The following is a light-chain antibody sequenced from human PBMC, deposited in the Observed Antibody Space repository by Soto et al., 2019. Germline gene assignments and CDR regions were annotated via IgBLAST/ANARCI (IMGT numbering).Light chain of an antibody. CDR3: AAWDDSLSGVV. CDR1: SSNIGSNY. V-gene: IGLV1-47*01. J-gene: IGLJ2*01. CDR2: SNS. Sequence: QAVVTQPPSASGTPGQRVTISCSGSSSNIGSNYVYWYQQLPGTVPHLLIFSNSERPAGVPDRFSGSKSGTSASLAISGLGSEDDADYYCAAWDDSLSGVVFGGGTKVTVL.